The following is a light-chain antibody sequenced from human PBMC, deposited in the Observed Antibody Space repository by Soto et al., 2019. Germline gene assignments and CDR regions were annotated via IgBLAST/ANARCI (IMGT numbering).Light chain of an antibody. Sequence: EIVMTQSPATLSVSPGERATLSCRASQSVRSNLGWYQQKPGQAPRLLIYGASTRATGIPARFSGSGSGTEFTLTISSLQSEDFAVYYCQQYNNWPALTFGQGTRLEIK. CDR1: QSVRSN. V-gene: IGKV3D-15*01. CDR3: QQYNNWPALT. CDR2: GAS. J-gene: IGKJ5*01.